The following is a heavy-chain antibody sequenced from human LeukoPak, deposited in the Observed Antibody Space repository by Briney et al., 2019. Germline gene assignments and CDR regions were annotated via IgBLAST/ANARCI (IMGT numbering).Heavy chain of an antibody. CDR3: AGDYYSGTYAH. V-gene: IGHV1-2*06. D-gene: IGHD1-26*01. CDR1: GYTFTDYH. Sequence: ASVKVSCKASGYTFTDYHMHWVRQAPGQGLEWVGRINPNNRGTYFAQKFQGRVTMTTDASISTVYMELSSLTSDDTAVYYCAGDYYSGTYAHWGQGTLVTVSS. J-gene: IGHJ4*02. CDR2: INPNNRGT.